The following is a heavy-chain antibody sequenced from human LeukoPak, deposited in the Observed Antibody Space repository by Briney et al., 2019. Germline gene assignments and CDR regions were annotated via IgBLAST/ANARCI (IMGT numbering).Heavy chain of an antibody. CDR3: ARGPRGYSYAGHNWFDP. D-gene: IGHD5-18*01. V-gene: IGHV4-31*03. Sequence: SQTLSLTCTVSGGSISSGGYYWSWLRQHPGKGLEWIGYIYYSGSTYYNPSLKSRVTISVDTSKNQFSLKLSSVTAADTAVYYCARGPRGYSYAGHNWFDPWGQGTLVTVSS. J-gene: IGHJ5*02. CDR2: IYYSGST. CDR1: GGSISSGGYY.